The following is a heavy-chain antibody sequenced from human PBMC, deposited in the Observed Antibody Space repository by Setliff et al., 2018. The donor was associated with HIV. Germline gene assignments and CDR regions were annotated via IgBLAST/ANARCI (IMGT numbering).Heavy chain of an antibody. CDR1: GFTFSNYW. J-gene: IGHJ4*02. Sequence: GVSLRLSCAASGFTFSNYWMHWVRQAPGKGLEWVSRINSDGSTSAHADAVKGRLTISRDNARNTLYLEMNSLRVEDTAVYYCVRVAGFSSSWFGYWGPGTLVTVSS. CDR2: INSDGSTS. D-gene: IGHD6-13*01. V-gene: IGHV3-74*03. CDR3: VRVAGFSSSWFGY.